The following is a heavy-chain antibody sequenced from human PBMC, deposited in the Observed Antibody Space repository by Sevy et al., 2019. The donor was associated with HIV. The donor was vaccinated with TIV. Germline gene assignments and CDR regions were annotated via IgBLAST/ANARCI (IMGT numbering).Heavy chain of an antibody. V-gene: IGHV3-30-3*01. D-gene: IGHD2-2*01. Sequence: GGSLRLSCAASGFTFSGYTLHWVRQAPGKGLEWVAVISFDGSNKYYVDSVKGRFTISRDNSKNTLYLQMNSLRPEDTAVYYCARGGWDIVLLPAAFDIWGQGTMVTVSS. CDR1: GFTFSGYT. CDR3: ARGGWDIVLLPAAFDI. J-gene: IGHJ3*02. CDR2: ISFDGSNK.